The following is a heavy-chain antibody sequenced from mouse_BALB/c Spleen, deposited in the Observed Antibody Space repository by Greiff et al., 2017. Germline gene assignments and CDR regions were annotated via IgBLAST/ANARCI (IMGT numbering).Heavy chain of an antibody. J-gene: IGHJ2*01. CDR2: INPSTGYT. CDR3: ARLRWDDY. Sequence: VQLQQSGAELAKPGASVKMSCKASGYTFTSYWMHWVKQRPGQGLEWIGYINPSTGYTEYNQKFKDKATLTADKSSSTAYMQLSSLTSEDSAVYYCARLRWDDYWGQGTTLTVSS. V-gene: IGHV1-7*01. CDR1: GYTFTSYW. D-gene: IGHD4-1*01.